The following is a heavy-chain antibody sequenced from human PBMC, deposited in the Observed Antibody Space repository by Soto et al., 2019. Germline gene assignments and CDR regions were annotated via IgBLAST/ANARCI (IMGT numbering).Heavy chain of an antibody. CDR2: IIPIFGTT. Sequence: QVQLVQSGAEVKKPGSSVQVSCKASGDTFSYYPISWVRQAPGQGLEWMGGIIPIFGTTNYAQKFQGRVTITADKSTSTAYMELSSLRSEDTAVYYCPREGQEMATIRFDYWGQGTLVTVSS. D-gene: IGHD5-12*01. CDR3: PREGQEMATIRFDY. V-gene: IGHV1-69*06. CDR1: GDTFSYYP. J-gene: IGHJ4*02.